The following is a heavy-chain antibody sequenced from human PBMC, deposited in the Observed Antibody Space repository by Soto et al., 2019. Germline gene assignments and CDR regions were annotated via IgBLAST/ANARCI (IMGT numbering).Heavy chain of an antibody. Sequence: GEALNRSCTGSGYRFNTDLMAWVLQMPGKGLEWMGIIHPGNSDARYSPSFQGHVTISADKSISTAYLQWSSLQASDTAMYFCVRNNGARYYYSTSGSFDYWGQGTLVTVSS. D-gene: IGHD3-10*01. CDR3: VRNNGARYYYSTSGSFDY. V-gene: IGHV5-51*01. J-gene: IGHJ4*02. CDR1: GYRFNTDL. CDR2: IHPGNSDA.